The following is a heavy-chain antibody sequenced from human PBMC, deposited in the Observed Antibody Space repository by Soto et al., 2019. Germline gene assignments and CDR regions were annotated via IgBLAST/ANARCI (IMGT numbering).Heavy chain of an antibody. D-gene: IGHD1-26*01. CDR1: GFTFSSYA. CDR2: ISYDGSNK. J-gene: IGHJ5*02. CDR3: TPPPPRVGGTKNWFDP. Sequence: QVQLVESGGGVVQPGRSLRLSCVASGFTFSSYAMHWVRQAPGKGLEWVAVISYDGSNKYYADSVKGRFTISRDNPKNTLFLQMNRLRAEDTAVYYCTPPPPRVGGTKNWFDPWGQGTLVTVSS. V-gene: IGHV3-30*03.